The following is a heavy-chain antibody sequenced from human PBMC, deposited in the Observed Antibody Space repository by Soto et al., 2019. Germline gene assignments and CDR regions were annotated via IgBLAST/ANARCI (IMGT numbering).Heavy chain of an antibody. CDR3: AREFEGQSSSWPFDY. CDR2: ISVYTGFT. J-gene: IGHJ4*02. CDR1: GYTFPTYG. V-gene: IGHV1-18*01. Sequence: QVQLVQSGAEVKKPGASVRVSCRASGYTFPTYGIAWVRQAHGQGLEWMGWISVYTGFTHYAQKFRGRVTVTAETSTSTVYMELRSLTSDDTAVYYCAREFEGQSSSWPFDYWGQGTLVTVSS. D-gene: IGHD6-13*01.